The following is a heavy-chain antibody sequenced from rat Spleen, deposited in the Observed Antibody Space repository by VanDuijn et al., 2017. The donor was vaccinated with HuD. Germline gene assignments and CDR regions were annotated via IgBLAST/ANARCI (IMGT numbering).Heavy chain of an antibody. Sequence: EVQLVESGGGLVQPGRSLKVSCVASGFTFSNHGMHWIRQAPAKGLEWVASISTSGGNTYYRDSVKGRFTISRDNAKNTQYLQMDSLRSEDTATYYCARHPYRYNWGYYFDYWGQGVMVTVSS. CDR1: GFTFSNHG. J-gene: IGHJ2*01. D-gene: IGHD1-5*01. CDR3: ARHPYRYNWGYYFDY. V-gene: IGHV5S13*01. CDR2: ISTSGGNT.